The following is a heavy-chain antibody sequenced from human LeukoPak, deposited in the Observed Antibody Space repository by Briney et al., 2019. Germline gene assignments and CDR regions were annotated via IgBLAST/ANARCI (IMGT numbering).Heavy chain of an antibody. CDR1: GGSISNYY. J-gene: IGHJ4*02. CDR3: ARAALYGDHFDY. CDR2: IYYSGST. Sequence: TSETLSLTCTVSGGSISNYYWSWIRQPPGKGLEWIGYIYYSGSTNYNPSLKSRVTISVDTSKNQFSLKLSSVTAADTAVYYCARAALYGDHFDYWGQGTLVTVSS. V-gene: IGHV4-59*01. D-gene: IGHD4-17*01.